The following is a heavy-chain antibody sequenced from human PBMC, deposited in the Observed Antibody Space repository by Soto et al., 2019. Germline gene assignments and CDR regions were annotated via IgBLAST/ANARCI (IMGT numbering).Heavy chain of an antibody. CDR1: GFTFSSYG. CDR2: MSSDGSNK. CDR3: AKEIAAAKATNYYYYGLDV. V-gene: IGHV3-30*18. D-gene: IGHD6-13*01. Sequence: QVQLVESGGGVVQPGRSLRLSCAASGFTFSSYGMHWVRQAPGKGLEWVAVMSSDGSNKYYAESVKGRFTISRDNSKNSLYLQMNSLRAEDTAVYYWAKEIAAAKATNYYYYGLDVWGQGTTVTVSS. J-gene: IGHJ6*02.